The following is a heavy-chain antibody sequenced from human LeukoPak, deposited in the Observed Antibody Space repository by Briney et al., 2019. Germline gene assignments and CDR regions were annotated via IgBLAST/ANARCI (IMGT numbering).Heavy chain of an antibody. CDR3: ARGRYTYGYAFDI. J-gene: IGHJ3*02. V-gene: IGHV4-39*07. CDR1: GGSISSSSYY. Sequence: PSETLSLTCTVSGGSISSSSYYWGWIRQPPGKGLEWIGSIYYSGSTYYNPSLKSRVTLSVDTSKNQFSLKLSSVTAADTAVYYCARGRYTYGYAFDIWGQGTMVTVSS. CDR2: IYYSGST. D-gene: IGHD5-18*01.